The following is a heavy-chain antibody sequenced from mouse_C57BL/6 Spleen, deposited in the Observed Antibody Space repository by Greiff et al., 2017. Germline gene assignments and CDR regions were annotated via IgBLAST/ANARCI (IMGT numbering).Heavy chain of an antibody. V-gene: IGHV14-4*01. J-gene: IGHJ3*01. CDR3: STGTCVGSSPWFAY. CDR2: IDPENGDT. CDR1: GFNIKDAY. Sequence: EVQLQQSGAELVRPGASVKLSCTASGFNIKDAYMHWVKQRPEQGLEWIGWIDPENGDTEYDSKFQGKATITADASSNTAYLQLSSLTSEDAAVCYFSTGTCVGSSPWFAYWGQGTLVTVSA. D-gene: IGHD1-1*01.